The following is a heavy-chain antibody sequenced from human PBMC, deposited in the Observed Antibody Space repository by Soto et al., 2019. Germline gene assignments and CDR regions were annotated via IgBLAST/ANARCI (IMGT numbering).Heavy chain of an antibody. J-gene: IGHJ4*02. CDR2: IKSKGGGETK. CDR1: GLKFSDAW. Sequence: EVQLVESGGGLVKTGDSLRLSCAVSGLKFSDAWMNWVRQAPGKGLEWVGRIKSKGGGETKDYAAPVKGRFAISRDDSRDTLYWQMNSLKIEDTAVYYGAWDNSGRYRTVYWGQGTLVIVS. V-gene: IGHV3-15*07. D-gene: IGHD3-16*02. CDR3: AWDNSGRYRTVY.